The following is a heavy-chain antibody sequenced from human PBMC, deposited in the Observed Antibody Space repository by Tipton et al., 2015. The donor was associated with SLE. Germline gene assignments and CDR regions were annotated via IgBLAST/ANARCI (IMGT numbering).Heavy chain of an antibody. CDR1: GGSISSHY. CDR2: IYYSGST. D-gene: IGHD6-13*01. CDR3: ARAKAHSPYSSSWYSLYYYYFGMDV. J-gene: IGHJ6*02. Sequence: TLSLTCTVSGGSISSHYWSWIRQPPGKGLEWIGYIYYSGSTNYNPSLKSRVTISVDTSKNQFSLKLSSVTAADTAVYFCARAKAHSPYSSSWYSLYYYYFGMDVWGQGTTVTVSS. V-gene: IGHV4-59*11.